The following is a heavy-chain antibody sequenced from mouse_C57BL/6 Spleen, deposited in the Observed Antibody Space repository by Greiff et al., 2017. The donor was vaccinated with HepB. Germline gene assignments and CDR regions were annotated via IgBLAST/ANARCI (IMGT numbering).Heavy chain of an antibody. D-gene: IGHD2-4*01. J-gene: IGHJ3*01. V-gene: IGHV5-6*01. CDR3: ARPLSTMITTRFAY. CDR2: ISSGGSYT. CDR1: GFTFSSYG. Sequence: EVQVVESGGDLVKPGGSLKLSCAASGFTFSSYGMSWVRQTPDKRLEWVATISSGGSYTYYPDSVKGRFTISRDNAKNNLYLQMSSLKSEDTAMYYCARPLSTMITTRFAYWGQGTLVTVSA.